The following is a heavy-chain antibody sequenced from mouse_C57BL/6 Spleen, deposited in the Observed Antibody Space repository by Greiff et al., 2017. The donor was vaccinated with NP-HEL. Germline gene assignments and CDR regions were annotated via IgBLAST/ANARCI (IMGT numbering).Heavy chain of an antibody. V-gene: IGHV5-12*01. CDR1: EFTFSDYY. Sequence: EVKLMESGGGLVQPGGSLKLSCAAYEFTFSDYYMYWVRQTPEKRLEWVAYISNGGGSTYYPDTVEGRFTISRDNAKKTLYLQMSRLKSEDTAMYYCSRQDYYGSLYAMDYWGQGTSVTVSS. D-gene: IGHD1-1*01. J-gene: IGHJ4*01. CDR2: ISNGGGST. CDR3: SRQDYYGSLYAMDY.